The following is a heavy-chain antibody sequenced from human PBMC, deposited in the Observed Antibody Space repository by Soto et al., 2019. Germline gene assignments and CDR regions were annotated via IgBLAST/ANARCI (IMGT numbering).Heavy chain of an antibody. J-gene: IGHJ4*02. CDR2: IGTAGDT. CDR1: GFTFSSYD. V-gene: IGHV3-13*01. D-gene: IGHD3-22*01. CDR3: ARVYFGDSSGTYYFDY. Sequence: HPGGSLRLSCAASGFTFSSYDMHWVRQATGKGLEWVSAIGTAGDTYYPGSVKGRFTISRENAKNSLYLQMNSLRAEDTAVYYCARVYFGDSSGTYYFDYWGQGTLVTVSS.